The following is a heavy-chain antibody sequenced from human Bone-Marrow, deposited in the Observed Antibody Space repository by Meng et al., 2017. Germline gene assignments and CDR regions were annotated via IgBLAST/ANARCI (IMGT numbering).Heavy chain of an antibody. Sequence: GGSLRLSCAASGFTFSDHYMDWVRQAPGKGLEWVGRTRNKANSYTTEYAASVKGRFTISRDDSKNSLYLQMNSLKTEDTAVYYCARGLFERYCSSTSFDCPMSLADYWGQGTLVTVSS. D-gene: IGHD2-2*01. CDR1: GFTFSDHY. CDR3: ARGLFERYCSSTSFDCPMSLADY. CDR2: TRNKANSYTT. J-gene: IGHJ4*02. V-gene: IGHV3-72*01.